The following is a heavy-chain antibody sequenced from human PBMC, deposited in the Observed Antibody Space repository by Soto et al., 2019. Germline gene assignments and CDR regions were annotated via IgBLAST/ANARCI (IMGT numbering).Heavy chain of an antibody. J-gene: IGHJ4*02. CDR1: TDSSRFTNFY. CDR3: ARHRIEVVWRGFDF. D-gene: IGHD3-10*01. V-gene: IGHV4-39*01. Sequence: SESLSLTCTFSTDSSRFTNFYWGWKRQPPGKGLQWIGSSSYNGGTFYNPSLKGRVVISFDTSKKQSSLQVTSVTAADTAVYFCARHRIEVVWRGFDFWGQGSPVTVSS. CDR2: SSYNGGT.